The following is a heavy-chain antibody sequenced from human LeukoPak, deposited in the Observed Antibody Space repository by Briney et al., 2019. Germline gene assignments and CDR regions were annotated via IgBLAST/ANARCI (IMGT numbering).Heavy chain of an antibody. J-gene: IGHJ4*02. CDR2: ISAYNGNT. V-gene: IGHV1-18*01. CDR1: GGTFSSYA. CDR3: AREYQPEWDFLDSRTLDY. D-gene: IGHD6-13*01. Sequence: ASVKVSCKASGGTFSSYAISWVRQAPGQGLEWMGWISAYNGNTNYAQKLQGRVTMTTDTSTSTAYMELRSLRSDDTAVYYCAREYQPEWDFLDSRTLDYWGQGTLVTVSS.